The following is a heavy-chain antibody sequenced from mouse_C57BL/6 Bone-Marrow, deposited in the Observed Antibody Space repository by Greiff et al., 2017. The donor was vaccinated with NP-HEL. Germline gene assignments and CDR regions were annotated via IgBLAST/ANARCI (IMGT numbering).Heavy chain of an antibody. V-gene: IGHV5-2*01. CDR3: ARQGHYYGSSYGYFDV. J-gene: IGHJ1*03. D-gene: IGHD1-1*01. CDR1: EYEFPSHD. CDR2: INSDGGST. Sequence: EVQVVESGGGLVQPGESLKLSCESNEYEFPSHDMSWVRKTPEKRLELVAAINSDGGSTYYPDTMERRFIISRDNTKKTLYLQLSSLRSEDTALYYCARQGHYYGSSYGYFDVWGTGTTVTVSS.